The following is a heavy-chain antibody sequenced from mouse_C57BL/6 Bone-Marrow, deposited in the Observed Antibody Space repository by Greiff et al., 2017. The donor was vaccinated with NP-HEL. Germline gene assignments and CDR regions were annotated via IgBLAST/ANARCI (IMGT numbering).Heavy chain of an antibody. CDR3: ARRGLYGNPFAY. Sequence: EVKLMESGGGLVQPGGSLKLSCAASGFTFSDYYMYWVRQTPEKRLEWVAYISNGGGSTYYPDTVKGRFTISRDNAKNTLYLQMSRLKSEDTAMYYCARRGLYGNPFAYWGQGTLVTVSA. V-gene: IGHV5-12*01. D-gene: IGHD2-1*01. CDR1: GFTFSDYY. CDR2: ISNGGGST. J-gene: IGHJ3*01.